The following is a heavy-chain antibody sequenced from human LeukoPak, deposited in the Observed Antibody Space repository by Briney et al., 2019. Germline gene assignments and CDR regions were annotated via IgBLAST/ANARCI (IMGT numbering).Heavy chain of an antibody. D-gene: IGHD3-22*01. Sequence: PSETLSLTCTVSGGSISSYYWSWIRQPPGKGLEWIGSIYYSGSTNYNPSLKSRVTISVDTSKNQFSLKLSSVTAADTAVYYCARDLISGYRGNRFDPWSQGTLVTVSS. CDR3: ARDLISGYRGNRFDP. J-gene: IGHJ5*02. V-gene: IGHV4-59*12. CDR1: GGSISSYY. CDR2: IYYSGST.